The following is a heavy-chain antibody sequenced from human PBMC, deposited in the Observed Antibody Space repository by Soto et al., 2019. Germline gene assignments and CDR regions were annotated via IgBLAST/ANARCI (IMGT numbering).Heavy chain of an antibody. CDR2: IYYSGST. CDR3: ARVLFYGAGSFDAFDI. Sequence: QVQLQESGPGLVKPSQTLSLTCTVSGGSISSGGYYWSWIRQHPGKGLEWIGYIYYSGSTYYNPSLKSRVTISVDTSKNQFTLKLSSVTAADTAVYYCARVLFYGAGSFDAFDIWGQGTMVTVSS. V-gene: IGHV4-31*03. CDR1: GGSISSGGYY. J-gene: IGHJ3*02. D-gene: IGHD3-10*01.